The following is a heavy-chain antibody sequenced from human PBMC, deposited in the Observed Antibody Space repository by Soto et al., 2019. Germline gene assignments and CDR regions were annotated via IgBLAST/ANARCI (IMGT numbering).Heavy chain of an antibody. D-gene: IGHD6-19*01. CDR1: GFTFSSYG. CDR3: AKDLSSGGLGPWGY. V-gene: IGHV3-30*18. CDR2: ISYDGTNK. Sequence: ESGGGVVQPGRSLRLSCAASGFTFSSYGMHWVRQAPGKGLEWVAVISYDGTNKYYADSVKGRFTISRDNSKNPLYLQMNSLRAEDTAMFYCAKDLSSGGLGPWGYWGQGTLVTVSS. J-gene: IGHJ4*02.